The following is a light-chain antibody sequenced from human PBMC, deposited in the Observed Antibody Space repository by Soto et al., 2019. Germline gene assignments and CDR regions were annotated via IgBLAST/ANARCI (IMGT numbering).Light chain of an antibody. Sequence: ENVMTQSPATPSVSPGGGATLSCQASQNVYNNLAWYQQRPGQPPRLLIYDASTRATGISARFSGSGYGTEFTLTISSLQSEDFAVYFCQQCRNWPLTFGGGTKVDIK. J-gene: IGKJ4*01. V-gene: IGKV3-15*01. CDR3: QQCRNWPLT. CDR1: QNVYNN. CDR2: DAS.